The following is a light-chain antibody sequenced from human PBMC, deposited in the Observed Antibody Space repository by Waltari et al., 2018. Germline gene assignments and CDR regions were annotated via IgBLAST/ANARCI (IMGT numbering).Light chain of an antibody. CDR3: SSYTGSSTVAV. Sequence: QSALTQPASVSGSPGPPITIPCLGTNRAVVDFNFPPSYQLHPGNTPKLSIYEVSNRPFGISDRFSGSKAGNTASLTISGLQAEDEADYYCSSYTGSSTVAVFGGGTKLTVL. J-gene: IGLJ2*01. CDR2: EVS. CDR1: NRAVVDFNF. V-gene: IGLV2-14*01.